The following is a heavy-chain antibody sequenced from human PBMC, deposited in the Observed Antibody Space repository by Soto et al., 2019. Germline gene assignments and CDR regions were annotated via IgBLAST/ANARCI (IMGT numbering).Heavy chain of an antibody. V-gene: IGHV3-9*01. J-gene: IGHJ4*02. CDR2: ISWNSGSI. CDR1: GFTFDDYA. CDR3: AKDSEDLFGDRVPFDY. D-gene: IGHD3-10*01. Sequence: LSLTCAASGFTFDDYAMHWVRQAPGKGLEWVSGISWNSGSIGYADSVKGRFTISRDNAKNSLYLQMNSLRAEDTALYYCAKDSEDLFGDRVPFDYWGQGTLVTVSS.